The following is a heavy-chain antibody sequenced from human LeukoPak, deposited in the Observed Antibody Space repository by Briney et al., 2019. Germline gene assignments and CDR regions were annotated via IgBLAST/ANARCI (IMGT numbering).Heavy chain of an antibody. V-gene: IGHV3-48*01. CDR1: GFTFSSYS. J-gene: IGHJ3*02. Sequence: GXSLRLSCAASGFTFSSYSMNWVRQAPGKGLEWVSYISSSSSTIYYADYVKGRFTISRDNAKNSLYLQMNSLRAEDTAVYYCARVGILTGYYNDAFDIWGQGTMVTVSS. CDR2: ISSSSSTI. D-gene: IGHD3-9*01. CDR3: ARVGILTGYYNDAFDI.